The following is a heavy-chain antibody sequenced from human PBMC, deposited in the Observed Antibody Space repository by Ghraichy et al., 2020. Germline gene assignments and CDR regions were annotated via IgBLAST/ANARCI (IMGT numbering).Heavy chain of an antibody. CDR2: IYYSGTT. CDR1: GGSISSYY. J-gene: IGHJ4*01. Sequence: SETLSLTCTVSGGSISSYYWSWIRQPPGKGLEWIGSIYYSGTTNSNPSLGSRVTISIDTSKNHFSLKLSSVTAADTAVYYCARSRDGDYAYWGHGTLVTVSS. CDR3: ARSRDGDYAY. V-gene: IGHV4-59*01. D-gene: IGHD4-17*01.